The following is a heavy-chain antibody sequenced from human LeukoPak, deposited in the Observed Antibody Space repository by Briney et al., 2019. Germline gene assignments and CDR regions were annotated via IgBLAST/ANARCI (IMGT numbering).Heavy chain of an antibody. CDR3: TTGPIAARDYYYYMDV. CDR2: IKSKTDGGTT. J-gene: IGHJ6*03. CDR1: GFTFSNAW. Sequence: GGSLRLSCAASGFTFSNAWMSWVRQAPGKGLEWVGRIKSKTDGGTTDYAAPVKGRFTISRDDSKNTLYLQMNSLKTEDTAAYYCTTGPIAARDYYYYMDVWGKGTTVTVSS. D-gene: IGHD6-6*01. V-gene: IGHV3-15*01.